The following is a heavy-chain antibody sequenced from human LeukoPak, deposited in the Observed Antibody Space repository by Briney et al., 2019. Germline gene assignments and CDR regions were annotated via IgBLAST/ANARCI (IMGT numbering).Heavy chain of an antibody. Sequence: PSETLSLTCTVSGGSVSSGSYYWSWIRQPPGKGLEWIGYIYYSGSPNYNPSLKSRVPISVDTSKNQFSLTLSSVTAADAPVFFCARGVWAAGLDFDIWGQGTMVTVPP. V-gene: IGHV4-61*01. CDR3: ARGVWAAGLDFDI. CDR2: IYYSGSP. CDR1: GGSVSSGSYY. D-gene: IGHD6-13*01. J-gene: IGHJ3*02.